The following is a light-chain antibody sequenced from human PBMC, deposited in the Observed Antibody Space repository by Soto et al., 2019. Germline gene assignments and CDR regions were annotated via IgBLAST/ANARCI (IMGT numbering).Light chain of an antibody. Sequence: EIVLTQSPATLSLSPGERATLSCRASQSISSYLAWYQQKPGQAPRLLIYDASNRATGIPARFSGSGSGTGFSLTISSLAPEDFAVYYCQQRSNWPPLTFGGGTKVEIK. CDR1: QSISSY. CDR2: DAS. J-gene: IGKJ4*01. V-gene: IGKV3-11*01. CDR3: QQRSNWPPLT.